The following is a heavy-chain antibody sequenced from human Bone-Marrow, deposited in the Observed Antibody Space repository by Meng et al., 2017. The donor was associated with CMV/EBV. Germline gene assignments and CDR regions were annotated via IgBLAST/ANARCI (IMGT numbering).Heavy chain of an antibody. Sequence: GESLKISCAASGFTFSSYSLNWVRQSPGKGLEWGFSISGSNRYINYAESVRGRFSVSRDNAKNSLSLQMNSLRGDDTAVYYCTRVDCSGPSCHLRPFDIWGQGTMVTVSS. J-gene: IGHJ3*02. D-gene: IGHD2-2*01. CDR2: ISGSNRYI. V-gene: IGHV3-21*06. CDR3: TRVDCSGPSCHLRPFDI. CDR1: GFTFSSYS.